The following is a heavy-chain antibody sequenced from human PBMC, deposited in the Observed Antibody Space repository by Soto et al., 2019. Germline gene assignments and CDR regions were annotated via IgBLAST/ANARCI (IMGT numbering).Heavy chain of an antibody. CDR3: AGVTMVRGVIKGAFDI. CDR2: TYYRSKWYN. CDR1: GDSVSSNSAA. D-gene: IGHD3-10*01. J-gene: IGHJ3*02. Sequence: QVQLQQSGPGLVKPSQTLSLTCAISGDSVSSNSAAWNWIRQSPSRGLEWLGRTYYRSKWYNDYAVSVKSRITINPDTFKNQFSLQLNSVTPEDTAVYYCAGVTMVRGVIKGAFDIWGQGTMVTVSS. V-gene: IGHV6-1*01.